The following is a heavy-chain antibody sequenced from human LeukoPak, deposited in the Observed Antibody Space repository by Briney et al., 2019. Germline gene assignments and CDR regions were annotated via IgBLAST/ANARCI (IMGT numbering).Heavy chain of an antibody. Sequence: PSETLSLTCAVYGGSFSGYYWSWIRQPPGKGLEWIGELNHSGSTNYNPSLKSRVTISVDTSKNQFSLKLSSVTAADTAVYYCARGYRIVVVPAAIDWFDPWGQGTLVTVSS. CDR3: ARGYRIVVVPAAIDWFDP. D-gene: IGHD2-2*02. J-gene: IGHJ5*02. CDR1: GGSFSGYY. V-gene: IGHV4-34*01. CDR2: LNHSGST.